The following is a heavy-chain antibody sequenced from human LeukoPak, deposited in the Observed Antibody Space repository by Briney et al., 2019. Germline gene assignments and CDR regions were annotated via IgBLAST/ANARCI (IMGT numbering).Heavy chain of an antibody. D-gene: IGHD3-10*01. Sequence: ASVNASCKASGYTFTSYGISWVRQAPGQGREWMGWISAYNGNTIYAQKLQGRVTMTTDTSTSTAYMELRSLRADDTAVYYCARDKATDYYGSGSYQNWFDPWGQGSLVTVSS. J-gene: IGHJ5*02. V-gene: IGHV1-18*01. CDR3: ARDKATDYYGSGSYQNWFDP. CDR2: ISAYNGNT. CDR1: GYTFTSYG.